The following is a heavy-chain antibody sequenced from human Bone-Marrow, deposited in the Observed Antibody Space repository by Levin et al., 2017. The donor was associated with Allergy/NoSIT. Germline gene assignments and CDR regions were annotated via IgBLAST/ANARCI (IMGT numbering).Heavy chain of an antibody. CDR3: ARDAQTSPTRNYGMDV. V-gene: IGHV4-59*01. J-gene: IGHJ6*02. Sequence: SQTLSLTCTVSGDSISRYYWSWIRQPPGKGLEWIGYIYYSGSTNCNPSLKSRVTISVDTSKNQFSLDLNFVTAADTAVYYCARDAQTSPTRNYGMDVWGQGTTVTVSS. CDR2: IYYSGST. CDR1: GDSISRYY.